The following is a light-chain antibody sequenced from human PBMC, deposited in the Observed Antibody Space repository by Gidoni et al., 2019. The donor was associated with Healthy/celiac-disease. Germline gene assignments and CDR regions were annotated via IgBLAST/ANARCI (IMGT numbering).Light chain of an antibody. CDR3: QQYGSSPT. CDR1: QSVSSSY. CDR2: GAS. J-gene: IGKJ4*01. Sequence: IVLTQSPGTLSLSPGERATLSCRDSQSVSSSYLAWYQQKPGQDPRLLIYGASSRATGIPDRFSGSGSGTDFTLTISRLEPEDFAVYYCQQYGSSPTCGGGTKVEIK. V-gene: IGKV3-20*01.